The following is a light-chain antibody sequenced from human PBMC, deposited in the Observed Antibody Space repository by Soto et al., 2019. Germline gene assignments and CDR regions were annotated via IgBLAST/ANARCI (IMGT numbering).Light chain of an antibody. V-gene: IGKV1-5*01. J-gene: IGKJ4*01. Sequence: DIHMTQSPSTLSASVVDIVTITCRASQSISSWLAWYQQKPGKAPKLLIYDASNLESGVPSRFSGGGSGTEFSLTISSLQPDDFAVYYCQQYHKWPPFTFGGGTKVDIK. CDR1: QSISSW. CDR3: QQYHKWPPFT. CDR2: DAS.